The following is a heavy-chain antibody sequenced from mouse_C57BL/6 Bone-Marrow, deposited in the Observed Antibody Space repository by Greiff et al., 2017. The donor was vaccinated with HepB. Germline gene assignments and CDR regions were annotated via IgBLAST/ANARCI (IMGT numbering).Heavy chain of an antibody. CDR3: ARKDGYYPAWFAY. J-gene: IGHJ3*01. CDR1: GFSLTSYG. Sequence: VMLVESGPGLVQPSQSLSITCTVSGFSLTSYGVHWVRQSPGKGLEWLGVIWSGGSTDYNAAFISRLSISKDNSKSQVFFKMNSLQADDTAIYYCARKDGYYPAWFAYWGQGTLVTVSA. CDR2: IWSGGST. D-gene: IGHD2-3*01. V-gene: IGHV2-2*01.